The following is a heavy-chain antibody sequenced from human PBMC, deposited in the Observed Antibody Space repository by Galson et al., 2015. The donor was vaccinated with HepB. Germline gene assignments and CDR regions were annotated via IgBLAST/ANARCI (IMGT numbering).Heavy chain of an antibody. CDR3: ARRVTAAADTGSWFDP. CDR2: IDPSDSYT. Sequence: QSGAEVKKPGESLRTSCKGSGYSFTSYWISWVRQMPGKGLEWMGRIDPSDSYTNYSPSFQGHVTISADKSISTAYLQWSSLKASDTAMYYCARRVTAAADTGSWFDPWGQGTLVTVSS. D-gene: IGHD6-13*01. CDR1: GYSFTSYW. V-gene: IGHV5-10-1*01. J-gene: IGHJ5*02.